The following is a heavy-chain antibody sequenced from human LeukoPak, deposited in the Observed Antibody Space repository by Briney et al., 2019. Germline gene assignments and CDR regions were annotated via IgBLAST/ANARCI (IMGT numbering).Heavy chain of an antibody. CDR3: ARDLDYYGSGSSKVL. CDR1: GFTFSSYW. Sequence: QPGGSLRLSCAASGFTFSSYWMHWVRQAPGKGLVWVSRINSDGSSTSYADSVKGRFTISRDNAKNTLYLQMNSLRAEDTAVYYCARDLDYYGSGSSKVLWGQGTLVTVSS. D-gene: IGHD3-10*01. CDR2: INSDGSST. J-gene: IGHJ4*02. V-gene: IGHV3-74*01.